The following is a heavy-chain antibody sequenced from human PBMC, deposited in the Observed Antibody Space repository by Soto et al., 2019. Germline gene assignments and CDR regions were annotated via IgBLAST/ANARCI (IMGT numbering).Heavy chain of an antibody. Sequence: GGSLRLSCAASGFTFSSYAMSWVRQAPGKGLEWVSAISGSGGSTYYADSVKGRFTISRDNSKDTLYLQMNSLRAEDTAVYYCAKDPGVWNWNGGRVDYWGQGTLVTVSS. J-gene: IGHJ4*02. CDR1: GFTFSSYA. CDR2: ISGSGGST. V-gene: IGHV3-23*01. CDR3: AKDPGVWNWNGGRVDY. D-gene: IGHD1-1*01.